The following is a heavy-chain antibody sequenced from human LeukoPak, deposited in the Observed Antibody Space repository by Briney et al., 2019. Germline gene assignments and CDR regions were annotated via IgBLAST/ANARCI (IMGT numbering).Heavy chain of an antibody. J-gene: IGHJ4*02. CDR2: LSDSAVSS. D-gene: IGHD3-22*01. Sequence: GGSLRLSCAVSGFTFSTFAMNWVRQAPGRGLEWVSSLSDSAVSSYYADSVKGRFTISRDNSKNTLYLQMNSLRAEDTATYYCAKAPDSSGFPSYFDSWGQGTLVAVSS. V-gene: IGHV3-23*01. CDR3: AKAPDSSGFPSYFDS. CDR1: GFTFSTFA.